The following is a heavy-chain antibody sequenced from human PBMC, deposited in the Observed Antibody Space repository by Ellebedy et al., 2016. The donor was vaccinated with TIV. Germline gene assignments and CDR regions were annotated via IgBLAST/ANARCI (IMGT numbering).Heavy chain of an antibody. CDR3: ARVLQTTVTTNFDY. Sequence: SETLSLTCAVYGGSFSGYYWSWIRQPPGKGLEWIGEINHSGSTNYNPSLKSRVTISVDTSKNQFSLKLSSVTAADTAVYYCARVLQTTVTTNFDYWGQGTLVTVSS. CDR2: INHSGST. V-gene: IGHV4-34*01. J-gene: IGHJ4*02. CDR1: GGSFSGYY. D-gene: IGHD4-17*01.